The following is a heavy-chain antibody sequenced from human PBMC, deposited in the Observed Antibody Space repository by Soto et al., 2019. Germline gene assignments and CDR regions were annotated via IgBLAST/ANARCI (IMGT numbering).Heavy chain of an antibody. CDR3: AKGLIFVDD. CDR1: GFTFRSSS. CDR2: ISSRNRIT. Sequence: GGSLRLSCAASGFTFRSSSMHWVRQDPGKGLKWVSGISSRNRITYDEDSVKGRFTISGDNSKNTLHLQMNSLIADDTAVYYCAKGLIFVDDWGQGTLVTVSS. J-gene: IGHJ4*02. D-gene: IGHD3-3*01. V-gene: IGHV3-23*01.